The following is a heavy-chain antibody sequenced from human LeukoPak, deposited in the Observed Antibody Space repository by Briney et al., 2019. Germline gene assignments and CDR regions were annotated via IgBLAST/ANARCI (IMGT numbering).Heavy chain of an antibody. CDR1: GGTFSSYA. J-gene: IGHJ4*02. D-gene: IGHD6-6*01. V-gene: IGHV1-69*01. CDR2: IIPIFGTA. CDR3: ATPQVYSSSSLFDY. Sequence: SVKVSCKASGGTFSSYAISWVRQAPGQGLEWMGGIIPIFGTANYAQKFQGRVTITADESTSTAYMELSSLRSEDTAVYYCATPQVYSSSSLFDYRGQGTLVTVSS.